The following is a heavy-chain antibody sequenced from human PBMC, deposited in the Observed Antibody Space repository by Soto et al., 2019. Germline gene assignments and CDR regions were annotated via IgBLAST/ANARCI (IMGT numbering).Heavy chain of an antibody. CDR2: IYYSGST. D-gene: IGHD2-15*01. V-gene: IGHV4-30-4*01. CDR3: ASGKKYPSMLVAATLSPAFDP. CDR1: GGSISSGDYY. J-gene: IGHJ5*02. Sequence: PSETLSLTCTVSGGSISSGDYYWSWIRQPPGKGLEWIGYIYYSGSTYYNPSLKSRVTISVDTSKNQFPLKLSSVTAADTAVYYCASGKKYPSMLVAATLSPAFDPWGQGTLVTVSS.